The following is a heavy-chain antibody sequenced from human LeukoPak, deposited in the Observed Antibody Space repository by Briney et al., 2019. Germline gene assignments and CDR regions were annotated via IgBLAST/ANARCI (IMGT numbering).Heavy chain of an antibody. Sequence: GASVKVSCKASGGTFSSYAISWVRQAPGQGLEWMGRIIPILGIANYAQKFQGRVTITADKSTSTAYMELSSLRSEDTAVYYCARDQVYCTNGVCPGYWGQGTLVTVSS. J-gene: IGHJ4*02. CDR3: ARDQVYCTNGVCPGY. D-gene: IGHD2-8*01. V-gene: IGHV1-69*04. CDR1: GGTFSSYA. CDR2: IIPILGIA.